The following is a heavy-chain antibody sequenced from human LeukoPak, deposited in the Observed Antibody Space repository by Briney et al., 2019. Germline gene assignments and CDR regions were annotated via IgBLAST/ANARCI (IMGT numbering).Heavy chain of an antibody. V-gene: IGHV1-8*01. CDR2: MNPNSGNT. CDR3: ARGNYYYDSSGYGY. J-gene: IGHJ4*02. D-gene: IGHD3-22*01. CDR1: GYTFTSYD. Sequence: GASVKVSCKASGYTFTSYDINWVRPATGQGLEWMGWMNPNSGNTGYAQKFQGRVTMTRNTSISTAYMELSSLRSEDTAVYYCARGNYYYDSSGYGYWGQGTLVTVSS.